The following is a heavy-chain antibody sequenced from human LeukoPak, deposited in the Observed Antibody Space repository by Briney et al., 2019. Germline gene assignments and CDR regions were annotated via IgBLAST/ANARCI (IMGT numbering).Heavy chain of an antibody. Sequence: PSETLSLTCTVSGGSISSGSYYWSWIRQPAGKGLEWIGRIYTSGSTNYNPSLKSRVTISVDTSKNQFSLKLSSVTAADTAVYYCARDHVGATTPDAFDIWGQGTMVTVSS. J-gene: IGHJ3*02. CDR1: GGSISSGSYY. CDR2: IYTSGST. CDR3: ARDHVGATTPDAFDI. V-gene: IGHV4-61*02. D-gene: IGHD1-26*01.